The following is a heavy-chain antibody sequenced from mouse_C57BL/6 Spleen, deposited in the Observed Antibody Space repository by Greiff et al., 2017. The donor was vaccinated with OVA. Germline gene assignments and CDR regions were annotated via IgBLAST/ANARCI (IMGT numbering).Heavy chain of an antibody. CDR1: GFTFSSYA. J-gene: IGHJ2*01. V-gene: IGHV5-4*01. Sequence: EVKVEESGGGLVKPGGSLKLSCAASGFTFSSYAMSWVRQTPEKRLEWVATISDGGSYTYYPDNVKGRFTISRDNAKNNLYLQMSHLKSEDTAMYYCARDRGGSSYDYWGQGTTLTVSS. D-gene: IGHD1-1*01. CDR3: ARDRGGSSYDY. CDR2: ISDGGSYT.